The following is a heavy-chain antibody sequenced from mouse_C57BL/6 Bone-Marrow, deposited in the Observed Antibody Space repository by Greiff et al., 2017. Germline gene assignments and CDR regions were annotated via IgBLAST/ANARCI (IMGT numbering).Heavy chain of an antibody. CDR2: ISYSGST. CDR1: GYSLTRDY. CDR3: ARNWDGGDYIDY. D-gene: IGHD4-1*01. Sequence: EVTLVESGPGLAKPSQTLSLTCSVTGYSLTRDYWNWIRKFPGNKLEYMGYISYSGSTYYNPSLKSRISITRDTSKNQYYLQLNSVTTEDTATYDCARNWDGGDYIDYWGQGTTLTVSS. V-gene: IGHV3-8*01. J-gene: IGHJ2*01.